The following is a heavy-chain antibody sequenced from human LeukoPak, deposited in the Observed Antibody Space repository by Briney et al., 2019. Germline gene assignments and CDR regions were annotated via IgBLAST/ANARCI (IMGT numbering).Heavy chain of an antibody. CDR1: GDSISSYY. Sequence: SETLSLTCTVSGDSISSYYWSWIRQPPGKGLEWIGYLYPSGSMNHNPSLKSRVTISVDTSKNQFSLKLSSVTAADTAVYYCARERGRFSYYGSTGYYDSWGQGTLVTVSS. CDR3: ARERGRFSYYGSTGYYDS. CDR2: LYPSGSM. V-gene: IGHV4-59*01. J-gene: IGHJ4*02. D-gene: IGHD3-22*01.